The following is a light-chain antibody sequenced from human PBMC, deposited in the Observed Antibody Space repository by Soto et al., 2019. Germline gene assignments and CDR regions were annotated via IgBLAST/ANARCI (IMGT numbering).Light chain of an antibody. Sequence: DIVMTQSPLSLPVTPGEPASISCRSSQSLLHSNGYNYLDWYLQKPGQSPQLLIYLGSNRASGVPDRFSGSGSGTGFTLKISRVEAEDVGVYYCMQALQTPQITFGQGTRLEIK. CDR2: LGS. J-gene: IGKJ5*01. CDR3: MQALQTPQIT. CDR1: QSLLHSNGYNY. V-gene: IGKV2-28*01.